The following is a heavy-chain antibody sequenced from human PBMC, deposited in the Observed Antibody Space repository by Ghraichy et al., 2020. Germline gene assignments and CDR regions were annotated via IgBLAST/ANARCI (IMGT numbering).Heavy chain of an antibody. Sequence: SETLSLTCTVSGGSISSYYWSWIRQPPGKGLDWIGYIYYSGSTNYNPSLKSRVTISVDTSKNQFSLKLSSVTAADTAVYYCARGILHDYGGNPFDYWGQGTLVTVSS. V-gene: IGHV4-59*01. CDR3: ARGILHDYGGNPFDY. D-gene: IGHD4-23*01. J-gene: IGHJ4*02. CDR2: IYYSGST. CDR1: GGSISSYY.